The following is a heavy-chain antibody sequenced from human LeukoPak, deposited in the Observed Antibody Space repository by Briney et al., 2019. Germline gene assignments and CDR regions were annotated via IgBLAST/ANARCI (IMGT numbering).Heavy chain of an antibody. CDR3: AKAAMVRFFDY. CDR1: GFTFSSYA. CDR2: ISSSGGST. Sequence: GGSLRLSCVASGFTFSSYAMSWVRQAPGKGLEWVSAISSSGGSTYYADSAKGRFTISRDNSKNTLYLQMNSLRAEDTAVYYCAKAAMVRFFDYWGQGTLVTVSS. J-gene: IGHJ4*02. D-gene: IGHD3-10*01. V-gene: IGHV3-23*01.